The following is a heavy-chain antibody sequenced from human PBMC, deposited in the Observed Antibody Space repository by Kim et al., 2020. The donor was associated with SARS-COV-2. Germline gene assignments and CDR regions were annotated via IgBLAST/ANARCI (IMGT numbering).Heavy chain of an antibody. J-gene: IGHJ3*02. CDR1: GGSISSSSYY. V-gene: IGHV4-39*07. D-gene: IGHD6-13*01. CDR2: IYYSGST. Sequence: SETLSLTCTVSGGSISSSSYYWGWIRQPPGKGLEWIGSIYYSGSTYYNPSLKSRVTISVDTSKNQFSLKLSSVTAADTAVYYCARDTGDSSSWYFNAFDIWGQGAMVTVSS. CDR3: ARDTGDSSSWYFNAFDI.